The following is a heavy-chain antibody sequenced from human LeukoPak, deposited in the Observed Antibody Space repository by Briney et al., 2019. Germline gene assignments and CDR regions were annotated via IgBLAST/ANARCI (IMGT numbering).Heavy chain of an antibody. D-gene: IGHD3-10*01. CDR3: ARGRGMVRGVIDY. V-gene: IGHV1-69*13. J-gene: IGHJ4*02. CDR2: IIPIFGTA. CDR1: GGTFSSYA. Sequence: SVKVSCKACGGTFSSYAIRWVRQAPGQGLEWMGGIIPIFGTANYAQKFQGRVTITADESTSTAYMELSSLRSEDTAVYYCARGRGMVRGVIDYWGQGTLVTVSS.